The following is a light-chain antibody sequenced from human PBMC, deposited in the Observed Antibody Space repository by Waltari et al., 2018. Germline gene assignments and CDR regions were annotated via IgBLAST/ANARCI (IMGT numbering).Light chain of an antibody. CDR3: QQYNNWPPLT. Sequence: EIVMMQSPATLSVSPAARATLSCRASQSVSSNLAWYQQKPGQAPRLLIYGASTRATGIPARFSGSGSGTEFTLTISSLQSEDFAVYYCQQYNNWPPLTFGGGSKVEIK. V-gene: IGKV3D-15*01. CDR2: GAS. J-gene: IGKJ4*01. CDR1: QSVSSN.